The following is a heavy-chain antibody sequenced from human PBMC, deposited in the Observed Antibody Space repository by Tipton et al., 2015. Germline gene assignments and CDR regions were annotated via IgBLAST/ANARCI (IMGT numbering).Heavy chain of an antibody. J-gene: IGHJ4*02. V-gene: IGHV4-39*06. CDR1: GGSISSSSYY. Sequence: TLSLTCTVSGGSISSSSYYWAWIRQPPGKGLEWIGCLYFSGSTYYNPSLKSPVTISIDRFKNQFTLKMRSVTATDTAVYYGARSRGRPGGLFDSWGQGTLATVSS. CDR3: ARSRGRPGGLFDS. D-gene: IGHD4-23*01. CDR2: LYFSGST.